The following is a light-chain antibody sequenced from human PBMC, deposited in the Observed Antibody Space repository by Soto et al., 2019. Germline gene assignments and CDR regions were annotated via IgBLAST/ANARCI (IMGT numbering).Light chain of an antibody. CDR2: GAS. CDR3: QPYDASPT. J-gene: IGKJ1*01. V-gene: IGKV3-20*01. Sequence: EIVLTQSPGTLSLSAGERATLSCRASQSINNNYLAWYQQKPGQAPTVLNYGASSRAPGIPDRFSGSGSGTDFTLTISRLEPEDFAVYYCQPYDASPTFGQGTKVEIK. CDR1: QSINNNY.